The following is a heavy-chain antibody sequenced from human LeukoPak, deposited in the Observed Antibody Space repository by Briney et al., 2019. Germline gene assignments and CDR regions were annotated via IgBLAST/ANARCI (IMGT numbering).Heavy chain of an antibody. J-gene: IGHJ4*02. V-gene: IGHV3-21*01. CDR1: GFTFSSYS. D-gene: IGHD6-13*01. CDR2: ISSSSSYI. CDR3: ARAGGSAAAL. Sequence: PGGSLRLSCAASGFTFSSYSMNWVRQAPGKGLEWVSSISSSSSYIYYADSVKGRFTISRNNAKNSLYLQMNSLRAEDTAVYYCARAGGSAAALWGQGTLVTVSS.